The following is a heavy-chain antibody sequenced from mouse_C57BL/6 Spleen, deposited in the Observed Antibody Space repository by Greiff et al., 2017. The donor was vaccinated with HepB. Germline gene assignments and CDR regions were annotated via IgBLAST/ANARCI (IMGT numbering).Heavy chain of an antibody. CDR3: ARSGLGAMDY. D-gene: IGHD3-1*01. Sequence: VQLQQSGAELVKPGASVKLSCKASGYTFTSYWMHWVKQRPGQGLEWIGMIHPNSGSTNYNEKFKSKATLTVDKSSSTAYMQLSSLTSEDSAVYYCARSGLGAMDYWGQGTSVTVSS. V-gene: IGHV1-64*01. CDR1: GYTFTSYW. CDR2: IHPNSGST. J-gene: IGHJ4*01.